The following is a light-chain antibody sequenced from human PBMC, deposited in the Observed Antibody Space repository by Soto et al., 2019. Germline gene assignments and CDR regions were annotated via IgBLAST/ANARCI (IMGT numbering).Light chain of an antibody. Sequence: SQMTQPNSTLSGSLVDRVMITCRASQTISSWLAWYQQKPGKAPKLLIYKASTLKSGVPSRFSGSGSGTEFTLTISSLQPEDFATYYCQQSYSRPPTFGQGPKVDIK. V-gene: IGKV1-5*03. CDR2: KAS. CDR1: QTISSW. CDR3: QQSYSRPPT. J-gene: IGKJ1*01.